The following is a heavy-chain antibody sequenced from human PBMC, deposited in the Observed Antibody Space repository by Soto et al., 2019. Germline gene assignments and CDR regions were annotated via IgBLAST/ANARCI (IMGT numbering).Heavy chain of an antibody. J-gene: IGHJ4*02. CDR2: INPSGGYT. Sequence: QMQMLQSGAEVRKPGASVKVSCKTAGYDFLNFNIHWVRQAPGQGLEWMAVINPSGGYTRHAQKIQRRFTLTRDTSSTTVYMDLSGLSSEDTAVYYWTRADAGVVMLPDVRPLFDLWGQGTLVVVSS. CDR3: TRADAGVVMLPDVRPLFDL. V-gene: IGHV1-46*01. D-gene: IGHD3-10*01. CDR1: GYDFLNFN.